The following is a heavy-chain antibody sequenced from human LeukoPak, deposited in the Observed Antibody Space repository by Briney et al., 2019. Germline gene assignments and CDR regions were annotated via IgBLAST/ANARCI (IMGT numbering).Heavy chain of an antibody. D-gene: IGHD3-22*01. Sequence: ASVKVSCKASGYTFTGYYMHWVRQAPGQGLEWMGWINPNSGGTNYAQKFQGWVTMTRDTSISTAYMELSRLRSDDTAVYYCARDRGYYDSSGYYGYWGQGTLVTVSS. CDR2: INPNSGGT. V-gene: IGHV1-2*04. J-gene: IGHJ4*02. CDR3: ARDRGYYDSSGYYGY. CDR1: GYTFTGYY.